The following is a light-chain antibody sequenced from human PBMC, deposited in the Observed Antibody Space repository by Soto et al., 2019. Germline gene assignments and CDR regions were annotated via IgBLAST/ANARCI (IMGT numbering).Light chain of an antibody. CDR2: DAS. Sequence: IQITQSPSTLSSSVGDSVTITCLASQSISRWLAWYQQKPGKAPELLIYDASNLGGGVPSRFSGSGSGTDFTLTISRLQPDDSATYYCQQYGTYWTFGQGTKVDIK. J-gene: IGKJ1*01. CDR3: QQYGTYWT. V-gene: IGKV1-5*01. CDR1: QSISRW.